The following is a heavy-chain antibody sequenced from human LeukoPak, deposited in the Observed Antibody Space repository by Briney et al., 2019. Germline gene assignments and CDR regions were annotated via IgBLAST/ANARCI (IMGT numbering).Heavy chain of an antibody. D-gene: IGHD3-3*01. J-gene: IGHJ4*02. CDR3: AGLYDFWSGSNQHVGGNYDY. CDR2: ISAYNGNT. V-gene: IGHV1-18*01. Sequence: ASVKVSCKASGYTFTSYGISWVRQAPGQGLEWMGWISAYNGNTNYAQKLQGRVTMTTDTSTSTAYMELRSLRSDDTAVYYCAGLYDFWSGSNQHVGGNYDYWGQGTLVTVSS. CDR1: GYTFTSYG.